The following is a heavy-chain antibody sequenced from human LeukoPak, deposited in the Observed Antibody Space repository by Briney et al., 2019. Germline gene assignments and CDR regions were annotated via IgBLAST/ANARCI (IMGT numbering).Heavy chain of an antibody. CDR2: ICYSGST. V-gene: IGHV4-30-4*01. J-gene: IGHJ3*02. CDR1: GGSISSGDYY. D-gene: IGHD3-22*01. Sequence: SETLSLTCTVSGGSISSGDYYWSWIRQPPGKGLEWIGYICYSGSTYYNPSLKSRVTISVDTSKNQFSLKLSSVTAADTAVYYCARSLLDYYDSSGYYAFDIWGQGTMVTVSS. CDR3: ARSLLDYYDSSGYYAFDI.